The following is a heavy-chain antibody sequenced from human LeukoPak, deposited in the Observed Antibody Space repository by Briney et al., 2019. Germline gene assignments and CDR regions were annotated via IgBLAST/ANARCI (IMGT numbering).Heavy chain of an antibody. J-gene: IGHJ4*02. Sequence: GESLKISCQASGYIFTSNWIAWVRQMPGKGLEWVGAIYTADSDTRYSPSFQGQVTISADKSITTAYLQWSSLKASDTAMYYCARGTSYYVNLDYWGQGTLVIVSS. D-gene: IGHD3-10*02. V-gene: IGHV5-51*01. CDR2: IYTADSDT. CDR3: ARGTSYYVNLDY. CDR1: GYIFTSNW.